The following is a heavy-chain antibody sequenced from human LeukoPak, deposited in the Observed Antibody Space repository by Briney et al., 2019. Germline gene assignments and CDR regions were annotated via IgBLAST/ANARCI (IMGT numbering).Heavy chain of an antibody. Sequence: ASVKVSCKASGDTFTSYDMHWVRQATGQGLEWMGWMNPANGNTVYARKFQGRVTITRDISISTAYMELSSLRSEDTAVYYCARVGCSPISCHTWFDPWGQGTLVTVSS. CDR3: ARVGCSPISCHTWFDP. V-gene: IGHV1-8*03. D-gene: IGHD2-2*01. CDR1: GDTFTSYD. CDR2: MNPANGNT. J-gene: IGHJ5*02.